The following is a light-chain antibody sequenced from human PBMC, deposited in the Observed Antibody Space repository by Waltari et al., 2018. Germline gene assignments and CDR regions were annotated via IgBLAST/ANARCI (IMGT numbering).Light chain of an antibody. CDR3: QQLNSYRYT. CDR1: QTISIY. J-gene: IGKJ2*01. Sequence: IQLTQSPSFLSASVGDRVTITCRASQTISIYLAWYQQKPGKAPKRLIYAASTLQRGVPSRFSGSASGTEFSLTISSLQPEDSATYYCQQLNSYRYTFGQGTKLEIK. V-gene: IGKV1-9*01. CDR2: AAS.